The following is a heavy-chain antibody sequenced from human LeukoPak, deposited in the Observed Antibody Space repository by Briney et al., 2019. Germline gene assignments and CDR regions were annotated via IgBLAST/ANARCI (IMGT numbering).Heavy chain of an antibody. D-gene: IGHD5-24*01. CDR1: GFTFSSYA. CDR3: ARERWLQPDY. CDR2: IDNGGSDK. V-gene: IGHV3-7*01. Sequence: GGSLRLSCAASGFTFSSYAMSWVRQAPGKGLEWVANIDNGGSDKYYVDSVEGRFTISRDNAKNSLYLQMNSLRAEDTAVYYCARERWLQPDYWGQGILVTVSS. J-gene: IGHJ4*02.